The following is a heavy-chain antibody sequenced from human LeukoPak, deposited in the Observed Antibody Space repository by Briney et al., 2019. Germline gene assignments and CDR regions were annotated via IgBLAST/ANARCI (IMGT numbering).Heavy chain of an antibody. Sequence: GGPLRLSCAASGFTFSSYSMSWARQSPGKGLEWVANIYLDGSRAYYVDSVKGRFTISRDNSKNTLYLQMNSLRAEDTAVYYCAKVNRRGYSYGLSYNYMDVWGKGTTVTISS. V-gene: IGHV3-7*01. CDR2: IYLDGSRA. D-gene: IGHD5-18*01. CDR1: GFTFSSYS. CDR3: AKVNRRGYSYGLSYNYMDV. J-gene: IGHJ6*03.